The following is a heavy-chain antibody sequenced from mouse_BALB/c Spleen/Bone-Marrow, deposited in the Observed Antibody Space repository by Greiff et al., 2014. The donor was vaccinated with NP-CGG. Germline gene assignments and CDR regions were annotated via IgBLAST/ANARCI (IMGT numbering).Heavy chain of an antibody. CDR3: TRYDGYFTLFAY. J-gene: IGHJ3*01. CDR1: GYTFTSYY. Sequence: QVQLQQSGAELVKPGALVKLSCKASGYTFTSYYLYWVKQRPGQGLEWIGEINPSNGDTNFNEKFKSKASLTVDISSNTTYMQLSSLTSEDSAVYYCTRYDGYFTLFAYWGQGTLVTVSA. D-gene: IGHD2-3*01. V-gene: IGHV1-53*01. CDR2: INPSNGDT.